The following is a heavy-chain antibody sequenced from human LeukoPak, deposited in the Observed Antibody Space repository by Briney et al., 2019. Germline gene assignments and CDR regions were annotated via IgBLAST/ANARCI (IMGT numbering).Heavy chain of an antibody. D-gene: IGHD2-21*02. CDR2: IKHDGSEK. CDR1: GFTFSHYY. Sequence: PGGSLRLSCAASGFTFSHYYMSWVRQAPGKGLEWVANIKHDGSEKYYVDSVKGRFTISRDNADNSLYLQMSSLRAEDTAVYYCARSSCGGDCYLGFDYWGQGTLVTLSS. J-gene: IGHJ4*02. V-gene: IGHV3-7*01. CDR3: ARSSCGGDCYLGFDY.